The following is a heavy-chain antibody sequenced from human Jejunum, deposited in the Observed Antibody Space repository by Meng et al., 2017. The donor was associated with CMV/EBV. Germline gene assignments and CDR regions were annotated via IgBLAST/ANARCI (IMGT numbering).Heavy chain of an antibody. J-gene: IGHJ4*02. CDR3: ARVGSAVGARGSFDY. CDR2: TRNKANSYTP. V-gene: IGHV3-72*01. D-gene: IGHD1-26*01. CDR1: GFTFSDHY. Sequence: VQLAGAGGGLGQPGGSLKLSCTASGFTFSDHYMDWVRQTPGKGLEWVGRTRNKANSYTPEYAASVKGRFTISRNDSKNSQYLQMNSLKIEDTAVYYCARVGSAVGARGSFDYWGQGTLVTVSS.